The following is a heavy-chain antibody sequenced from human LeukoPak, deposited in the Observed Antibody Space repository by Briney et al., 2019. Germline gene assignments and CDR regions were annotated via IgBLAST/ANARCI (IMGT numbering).Heavy chain of an antibody. J-gene: IGHJ6*03. D-gene: IGHD3-10*01. Sequence: GGSLRLSCAASGFTVSINYMSWVRQPPGKGLGWVSVIYSGGSTYYADSVKGRFTISRDNSKNTLYLQMNSLRAEDTAVYYCASGSGSYRTPYYYMDVWGKGTTVTVSS. CDR3: ASGSGSYRTPYYYMDV. CDR2: IYSGGST. V-gene: IGHV3-53*01. CDR1: GFTVSINY.